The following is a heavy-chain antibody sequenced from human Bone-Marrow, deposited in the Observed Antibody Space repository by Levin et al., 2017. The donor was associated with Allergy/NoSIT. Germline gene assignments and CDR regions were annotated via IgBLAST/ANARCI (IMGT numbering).Heavy chain of an antibody. CDR2: ISGSGQIT. CDR1: GFTFGDYA. Sequence: ASVKVSCAASGFTFGDYAMTWVRQAPGKGLEWVSSISGSGQITYSADSVKGRFTTSRDNSRNTLYVQMTSLRAEDTAIYYCAKASVTVVAYGHFDYWGQGALVTVSS. J-gene: IGHJ4*02. D-gene: IGHD4-17*01. V-gene: IGHV3-23*01. CDR3: AKASVTVVAYGHFDY.